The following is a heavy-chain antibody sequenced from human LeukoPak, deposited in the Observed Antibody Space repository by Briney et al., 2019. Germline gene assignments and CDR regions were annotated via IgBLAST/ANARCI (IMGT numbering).Heavy chain of an antibody. CDR1: GGSISSYC. CDR3: AIGFITGTVEDY. D-gene: IGHD1-20*01. CDR2: IYTSGST. V-gene: IGHV4-4*07. Sequence: SETLSLTCTVSGGSISSYCWSWIRQPAGKGLEWIGRIYTSGSTNYNPSLKSRVTMSVDTSKNQFSLKLSSVTAADTAVYYCAIGFITGTVEDYWGQGTLVTVSS. J-gene: IGHJ4*02.